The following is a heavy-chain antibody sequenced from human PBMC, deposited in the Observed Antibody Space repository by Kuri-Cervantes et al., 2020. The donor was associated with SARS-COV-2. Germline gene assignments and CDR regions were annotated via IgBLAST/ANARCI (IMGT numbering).Heavy chain of an antibody. CDR3: ARDGSATVSTLFDY. D-gene: IGHD4-11*01. V-gene: IGHV1-2*02. J-gene: IGHJ4*02. CDR2: INPNSGGT. CDR1: GYTFTSHD. Sequence: ASVKVSCKASGYTFTSHDINWVRQATGQGLEWMGWINPNSGGTNYAQKFQGRVTMTRDTSISTAYMELSRLRSDDTAVYYCARDGSATVSTLFDYWGQGTLVTVSS.